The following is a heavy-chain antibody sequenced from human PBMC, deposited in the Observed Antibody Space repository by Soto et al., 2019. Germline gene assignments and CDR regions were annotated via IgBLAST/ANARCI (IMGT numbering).Heavy chain of an antibody. V-gene: IGHV3-30*18. CDR1: GFTFSSYG. CDR2: ISYDGSNK. J-gene: IGHJ6*03. D-gene: IGHD3-10*01. Sequence: GGSLRLSCAASGFTFSSYGMHWVRQAPGKGLEWVAVISYDGSNKYYADSVKGRFTISRDNSKNTLYLQMNSLRAEDTAVYYCAKDQVNPRGYYYYMDVWGKGTTVTGSS. CDR3: AKDQVNPRGYYYYMDV.